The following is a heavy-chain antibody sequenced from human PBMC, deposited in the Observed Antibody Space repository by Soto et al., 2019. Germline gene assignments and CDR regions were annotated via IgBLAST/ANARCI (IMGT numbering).Heavy chain of an antibody. CDR3: ARGMAVATASNAFVT. V-gene: IGHV5-51*01. J-gene: IGHJ3*02. CDR1: GYSFISYW. Sequence: GESLKISCQGSGYSFISYWIGWVRQMPGKGLEWMGIIYPGDSDTRYSPSFQGQVTISADKSVTIAYLHLSSLKASDTAMYYCARGMAVATASNAFVTWAQGTMVTVPS. CDR2: IYPGDSDT. D-gene: IGHD5-12*01.